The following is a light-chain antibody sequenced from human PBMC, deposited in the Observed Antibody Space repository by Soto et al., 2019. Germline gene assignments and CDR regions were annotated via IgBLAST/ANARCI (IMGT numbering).Light chain of an antibody. Sequence: QSVVTQQPSASGTPGQKVTISCSGSSSNIGSNFVYWYQQLPGTAPKLLIYKDNQRPSGVPDRFSGSKSGTSVSLAISGLRPEDEAEYYCSVWEDNVDGWVFGGGTKLTVL. V-gene: IGLV1-47*01. CDR3: SVWEDNVDGWV. J-gene: IGLJ3*02. CDR1: SSNIGSNF. CDR2: KDN.